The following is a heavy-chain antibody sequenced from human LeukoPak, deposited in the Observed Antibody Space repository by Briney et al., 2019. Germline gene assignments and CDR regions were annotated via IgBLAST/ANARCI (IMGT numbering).Heavy chain of an antibody. J-gene: IGHJ4*02. V-gene: IGHV3-66*01. CDR1: GFSVSSNY. D-gene: IGHD1-26*01. CDR3: ARGYLIDY. Sequence: GGSLRLSCAASGFSVSSNYMSWVRQAPGKGLEWVSVVYSGDRTYYADSVKGRFTISRDDSTNTLYLLMNSLRAEDTAVYYCARGYLIDYWGQGTLVTVSS. CDR2: VYSGDRT.